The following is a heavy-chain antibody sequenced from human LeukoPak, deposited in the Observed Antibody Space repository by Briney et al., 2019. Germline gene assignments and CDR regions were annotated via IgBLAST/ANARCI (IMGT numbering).Heavy chain of an antibody. Sequence: GGSLRLSCAASGFTFRNYVIHWVCQAPGKGLEWVAVTSSDLNVKLYADSVKGRFTISRDNSRSTLYLQMNSLRPEDTAIYYCAREGYYGSGSPPSLYFDYWGQGTLVTVSS. CDR3: AREGYYGSGSPPSLYFDY. D-gene: IGHD3-10*01. CDR2: TSSDLNVK. J-gene: IGHJ4*02. CDR1: GFTFRNYV. V-gene: IGHV3-30-3*01.